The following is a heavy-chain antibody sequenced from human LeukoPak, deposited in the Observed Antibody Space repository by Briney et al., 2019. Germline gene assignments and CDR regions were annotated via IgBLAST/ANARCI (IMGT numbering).Heavy chain of an antibody. V-gene: IGHV1-69*04. CDR2: IIPTLEIA. J-gene: IGHJ4*02. D-gene: IGHD1-14*01. Sequence: GASVKVSCKASGGTFGSYAISWVRQAPGQGLEWMGRIIPTLEIANYAQKFQGRITITADKSTSTAYMELRSLRPEDTAVYYCARVISGTWLWFWGQGTLVTVSS. CDR1: GGTFGSYA. CDR3: ARVISGTWLWF.